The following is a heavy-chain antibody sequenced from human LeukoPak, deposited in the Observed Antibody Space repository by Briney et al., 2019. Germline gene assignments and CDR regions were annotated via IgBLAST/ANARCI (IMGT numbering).Heavy chain of an antibody. D-gene: IGHD6-13*01. CDR1: GFTFSSYA. CDR2: ISGSGGST. CDR3: ARVGSSWHFDY. J-gene: IGHJ4*02. V-gene: IGHV3-23*01. Sequence: GGPLRLSCAVSGFTFSSYAMSWVRQAPGKGLEWVSAISGSGGSTYYADSVKGRFTISRDNSKNTLYLQMNSLRAEDTAVYYCARVGSSWHFDYWGQGTLVTVSS.